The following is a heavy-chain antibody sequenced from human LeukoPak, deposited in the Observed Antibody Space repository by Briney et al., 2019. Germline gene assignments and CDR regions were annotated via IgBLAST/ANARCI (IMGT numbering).Heavy chain of an antibody. V-gene: IGHV1-2*06. CDR1: GYTFTGYY. D-gene: IGHD2-15*01. CDR2: INPNSGGT. Sequence: GASVKVSCKASGYTFTGYYMHWVRQAPGQGLEWMGRINPNSGGTNYAQKFQGRVTMTRDTSISTAYMELSRLRSDDTAVYYCASRDCSGGRCHFAGADPFDYWGQGTLVTVSS. CDR3: ASRDCSGGRCHFAGADPFDY. J-gene: IGHJ4*02.